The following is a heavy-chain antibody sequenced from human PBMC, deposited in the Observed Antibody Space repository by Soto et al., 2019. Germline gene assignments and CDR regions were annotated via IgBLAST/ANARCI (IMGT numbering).Heavy chain of an antibody. CDR3: ARQSCSSTSCYSWVSWFDP. CDR1: GGSISSYY. D-gene: IGHD2-2*01. J-gene: IGHJ5*02. V-gene: IGHV4-59*08. CDR2: IYYSGST. Sequence: QVQLQESGPGLVKPSETLSLTCTVSGGSISSYYWSWIRQPPGKGLEWIGYIYYSGSTKYNPSLTGRATISGDTSKNQFSLKPSSVTAADTAVYYCARQSCSSTSCYSWVSWFDPWGQGTLVTVSS.